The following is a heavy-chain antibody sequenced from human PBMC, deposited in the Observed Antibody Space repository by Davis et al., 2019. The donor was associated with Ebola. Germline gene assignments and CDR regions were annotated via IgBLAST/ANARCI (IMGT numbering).Heavy chain of an antibody. CDR3: ATFGGVVVEPTALRYFYDMDV. CDR1: GGSISSSGYY. V-gene: IGHV4-39*01. D-gene: IGHD2-15*01. CDR2: IYYTGSS. Sequence: PSETLSLTCTVSGGSISSSGYYWGWIRQSPGKGLEWIGNIYYTGSSNYNSSPKSRVTIAVDTSRNQFSLKLSSVTAADTAVYYCATFGGVVVEPTALRYFYDMDVWGQGTTVIVSS. J-gene: IGHJ6*02.